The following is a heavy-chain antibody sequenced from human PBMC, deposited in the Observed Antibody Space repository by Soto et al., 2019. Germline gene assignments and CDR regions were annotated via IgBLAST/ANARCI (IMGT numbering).Heavy chain of an antibody. CDR1: GFTVSSNY. J-gene: IGHJ4*02. CDR2: IYSGGST. CDR3: ARGIYSSSWSHPFDS. V-gene: IGHV3-53*02. Sequence: EVQLVETGGGLIQPGGSLRLSCAASGFTVSSNYMSWVRQAPGKGLEWVSVIYSGGSTYYAYTVKGRFTISRDNSKDTLYLQMNSLRAEDTAVYYCARGIYSSSWSHPFDSWGQGTLVTVSS. D-gene: IGHD6-13*01.